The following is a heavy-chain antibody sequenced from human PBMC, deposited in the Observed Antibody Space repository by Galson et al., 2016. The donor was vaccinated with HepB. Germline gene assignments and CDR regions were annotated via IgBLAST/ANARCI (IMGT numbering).Heavy chain of an antibody. D-gene: IGHD2-2*01. Sequence: SLRLSCAASGFTFSDYYMSWIRQAPGKGLEGISYISSSGSSIDYADSVKGRFTISRDNAKDSLYLQMNSLRADDTAMYYCARDPLALVVPSGITWGQGTLVSVSS. CDR1: GFTFSDYY. CDR3: ARDPLALVVPSGIT. J-gene: IGHJ4*02. CDR2: ISSSGSSI. V-gene: IGHV3-11*01.